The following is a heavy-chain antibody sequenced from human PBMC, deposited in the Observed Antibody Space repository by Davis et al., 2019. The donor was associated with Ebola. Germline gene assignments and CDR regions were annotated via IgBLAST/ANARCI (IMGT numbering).Heavy chain of an antibody. D-gene: IGHD3-10*01. CDR3: ARVLLLWFGELLYRDISYYYGMDV. J-gene: IGHJ6*02. CDR2: IKSKTDGGAT. V-gene: IGHV3-15*01. Sequence: GGSLRLSCAASGFTFSNAWLNWVRQAPGMGLEWVGRIKSKTDGGATDYGAPVKGRFTISRDDSKNTLYLQMSSLRAEDTAVYYCARVLLLWFGELLYRDISYYYGMDVWGQGTTVTVSS. CDR1: GFTFSNAW.